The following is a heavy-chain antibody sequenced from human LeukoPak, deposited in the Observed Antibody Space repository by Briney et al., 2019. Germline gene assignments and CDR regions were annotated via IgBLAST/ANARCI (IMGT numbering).Heavy chain of an antibody. D-gene: IGHD2-8*01. Sequence: GGSLRLSCAASEFIVTNYHMNWVRQAPGKGLEWVSNIFDDGTTYYAGSVKGRFTISRDISKNTAYLQMNSLRVEDTAVHYCARDPNDGYAFLDYWGQGTVVTVSS. CDR3: ARDPNDGYAFLDY. CDR1: EFIVTNYH. V-gene: IGHV3-66*02. CDR2: IFDDGTT. J-gene: IGHJ4*02.